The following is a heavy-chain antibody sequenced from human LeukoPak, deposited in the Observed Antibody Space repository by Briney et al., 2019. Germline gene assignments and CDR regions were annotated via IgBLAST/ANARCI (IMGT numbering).Heavy chain of an antibody. V-gene: IGHV4-38-2*01. J-gene: IGHJ4*02. Sequence: KPSETLSLTCGVSGYSISSGYYWRWIRQPPGTGLEWTATIYHSGITYHNPSLKSRVSISVDTSKNEFSVNVRSVTAADTAVYYCARYVSSGFYFDYWGQGTLVTVSS. CDR2: IYHSGIT. D-gene: IGHD3-22*01. CDR3: ARYVSSGFYFDY. CDR1: GYSISSGYY.